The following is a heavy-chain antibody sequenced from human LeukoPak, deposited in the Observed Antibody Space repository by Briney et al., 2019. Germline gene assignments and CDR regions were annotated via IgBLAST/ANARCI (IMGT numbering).Heavy chain of an antibody. CDR1: GGTFSSYA. CDR3: ARDHGSSGYLFWDY. CDR2: IIPIFGTA. D-gene: IGHD3-22*01. Sequence: ASVKVSCKASGGTFSSYAISWVRQAPGQGLEWMGGIIPIFGTANYAQKFQGRVTITADESTSTAYMELSSLRSEDTAVYYCARDHGSSGYLFWDYWGQGTLITVSS. V-gene: IGHV1-69*13. J-gene: IGHJ4*02.